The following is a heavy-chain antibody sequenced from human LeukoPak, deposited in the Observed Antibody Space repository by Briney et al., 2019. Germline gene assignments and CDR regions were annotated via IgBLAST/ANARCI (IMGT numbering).Heavy chain of an antibody. Sequence: GGSLRLSCAASGFTFSSYGMHWVRQDPGKGLEWVAVIWYDGSNKYYADSVKGRFTISRDNSQNTLYLQMNSLRLEDTAVYYRAKESDAFDIWGQGTMVTVSS. CDR2: IWYDGSNK. CDR3: AKESDAFDI. CDR1: GFTFSSYG. J-gene: IGHJ3*02. V-gene: IGHV3-30*02.